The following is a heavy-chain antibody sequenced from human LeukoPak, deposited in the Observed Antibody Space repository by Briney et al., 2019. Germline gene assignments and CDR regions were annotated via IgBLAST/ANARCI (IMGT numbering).Heavy chain of an antibody. J-gene: IGHJ4*02. D-gene: IGHD5-12*01. CDR1: GFTFSSYA. V-gene: IGHV3-23*01. Sequence: PGGSLRLSCAASGFTFSSYAMSWVRQAPGKGLEWVSAISGSGGSTYYADSVKGRFAISRDNSKNTLYLQMNSLRAEDTAVYYCAKEWAYSGYEYYFDYWGQGTLVTVSS. CDR2: ISGSGGST. CDR3: AKEWAYSGYEYYFDY.